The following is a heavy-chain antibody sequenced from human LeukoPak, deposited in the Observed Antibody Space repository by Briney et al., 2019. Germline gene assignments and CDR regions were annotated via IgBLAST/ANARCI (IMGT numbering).Heavy chain of an antibody. D-gene: IGHD3-10*02. CDR2: IDWDDDK. Sequence: ESGPALVKPTQTLTLTCTFSGFSLSTSGMCVSWIRQPPGKALEWLALIDWDDDKYYSTSLKTRLTITKDTSKNQVVLTMTNMDPVGTATYYCTYREGSVRGQNWFDPWGQGTLVTVSS. CDR1: GFSLSTSGMC. V-gene: IGHV2-70*12. CDR3: TYREGSVRGQNWFDP. J-gene: IGHJ5*02.